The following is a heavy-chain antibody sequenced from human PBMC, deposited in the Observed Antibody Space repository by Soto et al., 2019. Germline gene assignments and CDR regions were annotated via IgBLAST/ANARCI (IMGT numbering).Heavy chain of an antibody. CDR1: GLTLDTYW. CDR2: INHDGSER. J-gene: IGHJ4*02. V-gene: IGHV3-7*05. CDR3: ARNLPAPPFDY. Sequence: SLRLSCAASGLTLDTYWMSWVRQAPGKGLEWVANINHDGSERYYVDSVRGRFTISRDNAENSLFLQMNSLRAADTAVYYCARNLPAPPFDYWGQGALVTVSS. D-gene: IGHD2-2*01.